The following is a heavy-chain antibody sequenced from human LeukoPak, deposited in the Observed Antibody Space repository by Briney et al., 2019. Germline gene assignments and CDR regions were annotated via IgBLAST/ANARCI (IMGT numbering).Heavy chain of an antibody. CDR3: AKDFYHDSSNYD. D-gene: IGHD3-22*01. V-gene: IGHV3-33*06. J-gene: IGHJ4*02. CDR2: IWYDGSNK. CDR1: GFTFSSYG. Sequence: GGSLRLSCAASGFTFSSYGMHWVRQAPGKGLQWVALIWYDGSNKYYADSVEGRFTISRDNSKNTLYLHMDSLRAEDTAVYYCAKDFYHDSSNYDWGQGTLVTVSS.